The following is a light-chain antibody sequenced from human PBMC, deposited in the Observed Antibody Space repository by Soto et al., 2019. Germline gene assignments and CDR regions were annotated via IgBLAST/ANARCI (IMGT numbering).Light chain of an antibody. CDR1: QSVLYSSNNENY. CDR2: WAS. J-gene: IGKJ1*01. V-gene: IGKV4-1*01. Sequence: DIVMTQSPDSLAVSLGERATINCKSSQSVLYSSNNENYLAWYQQKPGQPPKLLIYWASNRESGVPDRVSGSGSGTDFTLTISSLQAEDVAVYYCQQYYTFPWTFGQGTKVEIK. CDR3: QQYYTFPWT.